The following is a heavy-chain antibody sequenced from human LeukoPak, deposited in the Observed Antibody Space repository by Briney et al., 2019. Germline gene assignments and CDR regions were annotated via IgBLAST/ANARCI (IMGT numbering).Heavy chain of an antibody. Sequence: GGSLRLSCAASGCTFSSYSMNWVRQAPGKGLEWVSSISSSSSYIYYADSVKGRFTISRDNAKNSLYLQMNSLRAEDTAVYYCAGDFTAGSSTSCLVDYWGQGTLVTVSS. D-gene: IGHD2-2*01. J-gene: IGHJ4*02. CDR2: ISSSSSYI. CDR3: AGDFTAGSSTSCLVDY. CDR1: GCTFSSYS. V-gene: IGHV3-21*01.